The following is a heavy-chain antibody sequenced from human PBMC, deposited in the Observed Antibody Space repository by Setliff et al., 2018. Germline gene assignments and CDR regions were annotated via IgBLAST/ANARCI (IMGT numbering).Heavy chain of an antibody. V-gene: IGHV4-38-2*01. J-gene: IGHJ3*02. D-gene: IGHD2-2*01. CDR3: ARGRMRGSCSGPSCTYDPFDI. CDR2: IYHSGSS. CDR1: GVSISDGHF. Sequence: PSETLSLTCAVSGVSISDGHFWGWIRQPPGKGLEWIGSIYHSGSSYYNPSLRSRVTISVDTSKNQFSLILRSVTAADTAVYYCARGRMRGSCSGPSCTYDPFDIWGQGTPVTVSS.